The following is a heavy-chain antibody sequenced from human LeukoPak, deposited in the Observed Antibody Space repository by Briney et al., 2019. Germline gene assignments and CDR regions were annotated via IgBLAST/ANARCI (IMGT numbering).Heavy chain of an antibody. V-gene: IGHV3-21*04. CDR2: ISSSSSYI. D-gene: IGHD1-26*01. CDR3: AKDSYAGATYFDY. CDR1: GFTFSSYS. J-gene: IGHJ4*02. Sequence: GGSLRLSCAASGFTFSSYSMNWVRQAPGKGLEWVSSISSSSSYIYYADSVKGRFTISRDNSKNTLYLQMNSLRAEDTAVYYCAKDSYAGATYFDYWGQGTLATVSS.